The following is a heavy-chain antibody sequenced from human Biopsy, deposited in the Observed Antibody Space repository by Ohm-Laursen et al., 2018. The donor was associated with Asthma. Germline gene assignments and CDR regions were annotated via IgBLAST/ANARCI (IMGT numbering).Heavy chain of an antibody. CDR3: ARGYCRDDACYSPPDY. V-gene: IGHV3-23*01. J-gene: IGHJ4*02. Sequence: SLRLSCAASGFTFRSYGMHWVRQAPGKGLEWVSAISGSGGSTYYADSVKGRFTISRDNAKNSLFLQMNSLRDEDTAVYYCARGYCRDDACYSPPDYWGQGTLVTVSS. CDR1: GFTFRSYG. CDR2: ISGSGGST. D-gene: IGHD2-15*01.